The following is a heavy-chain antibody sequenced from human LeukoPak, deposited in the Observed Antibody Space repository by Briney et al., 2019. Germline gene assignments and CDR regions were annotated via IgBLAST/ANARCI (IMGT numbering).Heavy chain of an antibody. CDR3: ARDDYGGLFDY. CDR1: GFTFSSYS. Sequence: GGSLRLSCAASGFTFSSYSMNWVRQAPGKGLEWVSSISSSSSYIYYADSVKGRFTISRDNAKNSLYLEMNRLRAEDTAVYYCARDDYGGLFDYWGQGTLVTVSS. D-gene: IGHD4-23*01. J-gene: IGHJ4*02. V-gene: IGHV3-21*01. CDR2: ISSSSSYI.